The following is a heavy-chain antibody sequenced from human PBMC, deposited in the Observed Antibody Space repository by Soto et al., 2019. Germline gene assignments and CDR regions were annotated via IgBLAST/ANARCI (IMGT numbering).Heavy chain of an antibody. CDR1: GYTFTGYG. D-gene: IGHD6-13*01. V-gene: IGHV1-18*01. J-gene: IGHJ5*02. CDR2: ISAYNGNT. Sequence: VASVKVSCKASGYTFTGYGISWVRQAPGQGLEWMGWISAYNGNTNYAQKLQGRVTMTTDTSTSTAYMELRSLRSDDTAVYYCARVTAAGGKNWFDPWGQGTLVTVSS. CDR3: ARVTAAGGKNWFDP.